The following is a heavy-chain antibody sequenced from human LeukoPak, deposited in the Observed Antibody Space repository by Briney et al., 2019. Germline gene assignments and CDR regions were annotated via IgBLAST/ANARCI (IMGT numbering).Heavy chain of an antibody. J-gene: IGHJ4*02. CDR1: GGSISSGSYY. V-gene: IGHV4-61*02. Sequence: PSETLSLTCTVSGGSISSGSYYWSWIRQPAGKGLEWIGRIYTSGSTNYNPSLKSRVTISVDTSKNQFSLKLSSVTAADTAVYYCARGGDYYGSGSYSVYWGQGTLVTVSS. D-gene: IGHD3-10*01. CDR3: ARGGDYYGSGSYSVY. CDR2: IYTSGST.